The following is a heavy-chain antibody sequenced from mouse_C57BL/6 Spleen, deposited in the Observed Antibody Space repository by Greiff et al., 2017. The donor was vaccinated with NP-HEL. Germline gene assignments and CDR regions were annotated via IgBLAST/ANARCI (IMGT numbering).Heavy chain of an antibody. CDR2: IYPRSGNT. CDR1: GYTFTSYG. D-gene: IGHD1-1*01. CDR3: ARAAYYDGRAYFDY. V-gene: IGHV1-81*01. J-gene: IGHJ2*01. Sequence: QVQLQQSGAELARPGASVKLSCKASGYTFTSYGISWVKQRTGQGLEWIGEIYPRSGNTYYNEKFKGKATLTADKSSSTAYMELRSLTSEDSAVYFCARAAYYDGRAYFDYWGQGTTLTVSS.